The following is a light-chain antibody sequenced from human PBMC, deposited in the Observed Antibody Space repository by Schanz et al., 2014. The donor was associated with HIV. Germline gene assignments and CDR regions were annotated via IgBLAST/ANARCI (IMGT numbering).Light chain of an antibody. J-gene: IGKJ1*01. CDR2: GAS. V-gene: IGKV3-15*01. Sequence: EIVMTQSPATLSASPGERATLSCRASQSVSSNLAWYQQKPGQAPRLLISGASTRATGIPARFSGSGSGTEFTLTISRLEPEDFALYYCLQYHAYPWTFGQGTKVDVK. CDR1: QSVSSN. CDR3: LQYHAYPWT.